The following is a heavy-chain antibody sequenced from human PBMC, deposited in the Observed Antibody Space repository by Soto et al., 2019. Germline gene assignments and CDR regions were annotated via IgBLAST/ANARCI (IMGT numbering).Heavy chain of an antibody. CDR2: IYYSGST. D-gene: IGHD6-13*01. CDR3: ARAAAGTGNYFDP. Sequence: SETLSLTCTVSGGSISSYCWSWFRQPPGKGLEWIGYIYYSGSTNYNPSLKSRVTISVDTSKNQFSLKLSSVTAADTAVYYCARAAAGTGNYFDPWGQGTLVTVSS. J-gene: IGHJ4*02. CDR1: GGSISSYC. V-gene: IGHV4-59*08.